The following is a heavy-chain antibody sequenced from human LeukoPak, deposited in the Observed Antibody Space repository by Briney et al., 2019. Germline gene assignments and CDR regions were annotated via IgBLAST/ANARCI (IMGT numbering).Heavy chain of an antibody. CDR1: GFTVSSNY. D-gene: IGHD2-15*01. CDR2: LYSGGST. J-gene: IGHJ4*02. V-gene: IGHV3-53*01. CDR3: ASDTRGPCNGGSCFWYYFDD. Sequence: PGGSLRLSCAAAGFTVSSNYMSWVRQAPGKGLEWVSVLYSGGSTFYADSVKGRFTISRDNAKNTLYLQMNGLRAEDTAVYYCASDTRGPCNGGSCFWYYFDDWGQGTLVTVSS.